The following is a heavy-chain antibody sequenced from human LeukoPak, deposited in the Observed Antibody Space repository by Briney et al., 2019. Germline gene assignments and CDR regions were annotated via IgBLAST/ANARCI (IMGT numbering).Heavy chain of an antibody. V-gene: IGHV4-39*01. Sequence: PAETLTLTCTVSDDSISTNNYYWSWIRQPPGKGLEWVGTLHFSGTPYYSPSLNSRVSISVATSKNQFSLMLKSVTATDTAVYYCTRGGDVYKSGNSWGQGTLVTVSS. J-gene: IGHJ4*02. CDR1: DDSISTNNYY. D-gene: IGHD5-24*01. CDR3: TRGGDVYKSGNS. CDR2: LHFSGTP.